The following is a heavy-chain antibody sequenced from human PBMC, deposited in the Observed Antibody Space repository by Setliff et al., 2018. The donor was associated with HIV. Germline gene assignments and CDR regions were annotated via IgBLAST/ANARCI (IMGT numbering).Heavy chain of an antibody. CDR1: GGSINSGIYY. CDR3: ATERWLYQNFDY. CDR2: IHIGGNT. J-gene: IGHJ4*02. V-gene: IGHV4-61*02. Sequence: SETLSLTCTVSGGSINSGIYYWTWIRQPAGKGLEWLGRIHIGGNTNYNPSLKSRVTMSVDTSKNQFSLNLNSLTATDTAIYYCATERWLYQNFDYWGQGSLVTVSS. D-gene: IGHD3-16*01.